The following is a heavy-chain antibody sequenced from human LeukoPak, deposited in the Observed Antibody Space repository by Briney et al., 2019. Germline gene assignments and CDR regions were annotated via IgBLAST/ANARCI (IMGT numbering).Heavy chain of an antibody. V-gene: IGHV3-23*01. J-gene: IGHJ3*02. D-gene: IGHD2-15*01. Sequence: GGSLRLSCAASGFTFSNYAMSWVRQAPGKGLEWVSTISGSGGGTYYADSVKGRFTIPRDNSKNTLYLQMNSLRAEDTAVYYCAKDVVVTTFLGTTKSRDAFDIWGQGTMVTVSS. CDR3: AKDVVVTTFLGTTKSRDAFDI. CDR1: GFTFSNYA. CDR2: ISGSGGGT.